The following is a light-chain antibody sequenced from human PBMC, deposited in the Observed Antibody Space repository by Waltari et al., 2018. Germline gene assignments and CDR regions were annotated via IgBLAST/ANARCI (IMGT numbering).Light chain of an antibody. J-gene: IGLJ3*02. CDR1: RNNVDNQG. V-gene: IGLV10-54*01. CDR2: RNK. CDR3: SAWDRSLDAWV. Sequence: QAWLTQPPSVSTDLRQTATLTCTANRNNVDNQGAAWLQQPPGHPPKPLRDRNKNRPSGISERFSASRSGNTASLTISGLQPEDEADYYCSAWDRSLDAWVFGGGTKVTVL.